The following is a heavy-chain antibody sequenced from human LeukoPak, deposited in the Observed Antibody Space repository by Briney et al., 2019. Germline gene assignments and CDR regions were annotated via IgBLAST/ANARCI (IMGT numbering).Heavy chain of an antibody. V-gene: IGHV4-34*01. D-gene: IGHD2-2*01. J-gene: IGHJ4*02. CDR3: ARGLGVPAATNY. Sequence: SETLSLTCAVYGGSFSGYYWSWIRQPPGKGLEWIGEINHSGRTNYNPSLKSRVTISVDTSKNQFSLKLSSVTAADTAVYYCARGLGVPAATNYWGQGTLVTVSS. CDR1: GGSFSGYY. CDR2: INHSGRT.